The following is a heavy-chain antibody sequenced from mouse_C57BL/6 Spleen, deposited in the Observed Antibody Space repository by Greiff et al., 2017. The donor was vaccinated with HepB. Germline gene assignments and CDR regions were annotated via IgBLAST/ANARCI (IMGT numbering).Heavy chain of an antibody. V-gene: IGHV1-61*01. J-gene: IGHJ2*01. CDR2: IYPSDSET. CDR3: ARGGYGSNFDY. CDR1: GYTFTSYW. Sequence: QVQLQQPGAELVRPGSSVKLSCKASGYTFTSYWMDWVKQRPGQGLEWIGNIYPSDSETHYNQKFKDKATLTVDKSSSTAYMQLSSLTSEDSAVYYCARGGYGSNFDYWGQGTTLTVSS. D-gene: IGHD1-1*01.